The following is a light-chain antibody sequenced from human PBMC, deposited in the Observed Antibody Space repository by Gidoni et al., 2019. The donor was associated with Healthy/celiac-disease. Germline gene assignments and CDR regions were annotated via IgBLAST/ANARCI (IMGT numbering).Light chain of an antibody. J-gene: IGKJ1*01. V-gene: IGKV2-28*01. CDR2: LGS. CDR3: MQAIQTPRT. CDR1: QSLLHSIGYNY. Sequence: DIVMTQSPLSLPVTPGEPASISCRSSQSLLHSIGYNYLDWYLQKPGQSPQLLIYLGSNRASGVPDRFSGSGSGTDFTLKISRVEAEDVGVYYCMQAIQTPRTFGQGTKVEIK.